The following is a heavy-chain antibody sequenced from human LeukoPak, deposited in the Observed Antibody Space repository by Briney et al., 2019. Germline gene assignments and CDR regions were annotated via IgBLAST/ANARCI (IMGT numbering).Heavy chain of an antibody. V-gene: IGHV3-23*01. J-gene: IGHJ4*02. Sequence: RESLRLSCAASGFTFSSYAMSWVRQAPGKGLEWVSAISGSGGDTYYADSVKGRFTISRDDSKSTLSLQMNSLRAEDTALYYCAKKYYYGSGTYIFYFDYWGQGTPVTVSS. CDR1: GFTFSSYA. D-gene: IGHD3-10*01. CDR2: ISGSGGDT. CDR3: AKKYYYGSGTYIFYFDY.